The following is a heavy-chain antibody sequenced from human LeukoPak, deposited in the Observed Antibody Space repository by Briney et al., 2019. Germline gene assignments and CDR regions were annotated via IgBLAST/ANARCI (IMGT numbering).Heavy chain of an antibody. CDR3: ANLAAPPYYFDY. V-gene: IGHV3-30*02. D-gene: IGHD6-6*01. J-gene: IGHJ4*02. CDR2: IRYDGSNK. Sequence: GGSLRLSCAASGFTFSSYGMHWVRQAPGKGLEWVAFIRYDGSNKYYADSVKGRFTISRDNSKNTLYLQMNSLRAEDTAVYYCANLAAPPYYFDYWGQGTLVTVSS. CDR1: GFTFSSYG.